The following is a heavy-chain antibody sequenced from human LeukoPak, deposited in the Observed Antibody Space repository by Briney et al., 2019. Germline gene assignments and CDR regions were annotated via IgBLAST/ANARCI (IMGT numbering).Heavy chain of an antibody. D-gene: IGHD2-15*01. V-gene: IGHV4-34*01. Sequence: PSETLSLTCAVYGGSFSGYYWSWIRQPPGKGLEWIGEINHSGSTNYNPSLKSRVTISVDTSKNQFSLKLSSVTAADTAVYYCARGATCSGGSCYQDYWGQGTLATVSS. J-gene: IGHJ4*02. CDR2: INHSGST. CDR1: GGSFSGYY. CDR3: ARGATCSGGSCYQDY.